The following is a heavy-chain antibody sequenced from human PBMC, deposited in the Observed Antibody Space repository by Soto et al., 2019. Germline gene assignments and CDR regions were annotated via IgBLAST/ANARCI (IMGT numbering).Heavy chain of an antibody. D-gene: IGHD3-10*01. CDR1: GGIFSTYA. CDR3: ARDRDDYGSGNYYNRMDF. J-gene: IGHJ4*02. V-gene: IGHV1-69*01. Sequence: QVQLVQSGAEVKKPGSSVKVSCKASGGIFSTYAISWLLQAPGQGLEWMGGIIPLFGTPNYAQRFQGRVTITADESTSTAYMELSRLRSEDTAVYYCARDRDDYGSGNYYNRMDFWGQGTLVTVSS. CDR2: IIPLFGTP.